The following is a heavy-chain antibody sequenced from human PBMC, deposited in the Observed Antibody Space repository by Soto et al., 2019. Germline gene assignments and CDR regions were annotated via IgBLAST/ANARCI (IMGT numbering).Heavy chain of an antibody. D-gene: IGHD2-21*02. CDR2: IYHSGTT. CDR1: GGSISSDDW. Sequence: QVQLQESGPGLVKPSGTLSLTCAVSGGSISSDDWWTWVRQTPGKGLEWIGEIYHSGTTNYNPSLRSRVTIAVDKAKSQFSLRLDSVTAADTAVYYCARSDCYCVCRGKWLDPWGQGILVTVSS. CDR3: ARSDCYCVCRGKWLDP. V-gene: IGHV4-4*02. J-gene: IGHJ5*02.